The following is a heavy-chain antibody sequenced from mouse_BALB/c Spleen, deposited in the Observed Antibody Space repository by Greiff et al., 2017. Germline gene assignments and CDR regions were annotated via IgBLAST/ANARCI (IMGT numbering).Heavy chain of an antibody. CDR3: TRERTGSYFDY. CDR1: GFTFSNYW. V-gene: IGHV6-6*02. Sequence: EVMLVESGGGLVQPGGSMKLSCVASGFTFSNYWMNWVRQSPEKGLEWVAEIRLKSNNYATHYAESVKGRFTISRDDSKSSVYLQMNNLRAEDTGIYYCTRERTGSYFDYWGQGTTLTVSS. CDR2: IRLKSNNYAT. J-gene: IGHJ2*01. D-gene: IGHD4-1*01.